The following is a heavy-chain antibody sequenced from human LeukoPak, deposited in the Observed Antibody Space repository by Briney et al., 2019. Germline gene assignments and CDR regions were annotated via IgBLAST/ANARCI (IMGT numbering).Heavy chain of an antibody. CDR3: ARGPYYDSSGDEN. Sequence: PGGSLRLSCAASGFTVSSNYMSWVRQAPGKGLEWVSVIYSGGRTYYADSVKGRFTISRDSSKNTLYLQMNSLRAEDTAVYYCARGPYYDSSGDENWGQGTLVTVSS. J-gene: IGHJ4*02. V-gene: IGHV3-53*01. D-gene: IGHD3-22*01. CDR2: IYSGGRT. CDR1: GFTVSSNY.